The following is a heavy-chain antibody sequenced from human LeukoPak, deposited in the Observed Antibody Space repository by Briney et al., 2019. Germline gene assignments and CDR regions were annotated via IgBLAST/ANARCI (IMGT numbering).Heavy chain of an antibody. CDR3: AKGNGYSYGRYYFDY. CDR1: GFTFSSYA. CDR2: ITASSGNT. V-gene: IGHV3-23*01. J-gene: IGHJ4*02. Sequence: GGSLRLSCAASGFTFSSYAMGWVRQAPGKGLEWVSAITASSGNTYYADSVKGRFTISRDNSKSTLYLQVNSLRAEDTAVYYCAKGNGYSYGRYYFDYWGQGTLVTVSS. D-gene: IGHD5-18*01.